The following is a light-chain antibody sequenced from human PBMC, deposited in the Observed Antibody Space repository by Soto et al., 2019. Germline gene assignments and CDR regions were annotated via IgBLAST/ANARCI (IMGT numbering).Light chain of an antibody. CDR2: DVS. V-gene: IGKV1-5*01. Sequence: DIQMIQSPSTLSASIGDRVVITCRASEGISSWLAWYQQKPGKAPKLLIYDVSSLESGVPSRFSGSGSGTEFTLTISSLQPDDFATYYCQQYNTYPWTFGQGTKVDI. CDR3: QQYNTYPWT. CDR1: EGISSW. J-gene: IGKJ1*01.